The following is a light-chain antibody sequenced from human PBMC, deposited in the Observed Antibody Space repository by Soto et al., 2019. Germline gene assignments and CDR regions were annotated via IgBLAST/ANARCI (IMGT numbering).Light chain of an antibody. J-gene: IGKJ1*01. Sequence: DLQMTQSPSSLSASVGDRVTITCRASQSISTYVHWYQKKPGKGPELLIDAAYTLQSGVPSRFVRSGSRTDFSSNISNLQLGEFATYYCQQSYSIPWTVGQRSPVEI. CDR3: QQSYSIPWT. V-gene: IGKV1-39*01. CDR1: QSISTY. CDR2: AAY.